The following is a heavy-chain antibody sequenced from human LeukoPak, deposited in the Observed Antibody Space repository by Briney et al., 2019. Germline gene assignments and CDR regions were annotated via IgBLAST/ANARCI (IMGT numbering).Heavy chain of an antibody. CDR1: GYTFTSYW. D-gene: IGHD3-10*01. J-gene: IGHJ3*02. V-gene: IGHV5-51*01. Sequence: GESLKISCKGSGYTFTSYWIGWVRPMPGKGLEWMGIIYPGDSDTTYSPSFQGQVTISADKSISTAYVQWSSLKASDSAIYYCARRGRGGSGFEDAFDIWGQGTMVTVSS. CDR3: ARRGRGGSGFEDAFDI. CDR2: IYPGDSDT.